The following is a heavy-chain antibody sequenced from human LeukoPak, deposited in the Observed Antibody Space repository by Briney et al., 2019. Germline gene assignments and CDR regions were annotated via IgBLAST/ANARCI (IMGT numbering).Heavy chain of an antibody. J-gene: IGHJ4*02. Sequence: GGSLRLSCAASGFTFSSYGMHWVRQAPGKGLEWVAVISYDGSNKYYADSVKGRFTIPRDNSKNTLYLQMNSLRAEDTAVYYCAKVLDCSGGSCHDYWGQGTLVTVSS. CDR2: ISYDGSNK. D-gene: IGHD2-15*01. V-gene: IGHV3-30*18. CDR3: AKVLDCSGGSCHDY. CDR1: GFTFSSYG.